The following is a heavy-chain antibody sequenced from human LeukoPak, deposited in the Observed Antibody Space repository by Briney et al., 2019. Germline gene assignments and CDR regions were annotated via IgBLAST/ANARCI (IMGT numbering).Heavy chain of an antibody. CDR3: ARVPHSSSWYNWFDP. Sequence: SETLSLTCTVSGYSISSGYYWGWIRQPPGKGLEWIGYIYYSGSTNYNPSLKSRVTISVDTSKNQFSLKLSSVTAADTAVYYCARVPHSSSWYNWFDPWGQGTLVTVSS. J-gene: IGHJ5*02. D-gene: IGHD6-13*01. CDR2: IYYSGST. V-gene: IGHV4-61*01. CDR1: GYSISSGYY.